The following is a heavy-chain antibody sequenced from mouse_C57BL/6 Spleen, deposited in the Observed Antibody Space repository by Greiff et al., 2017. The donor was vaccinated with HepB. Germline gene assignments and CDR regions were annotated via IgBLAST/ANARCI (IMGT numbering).Heavy chain of an antibody. J-gene: IGHJ1*03. V-gene: IGHV1-78*01. D-gene: IGHD3-2*02. CDR3: ARLLDSSGYDWYFDV. Sequence: QVQLQQPGAELVKPGASVKMSCKASGYTFTDHTIHWMKQRPEQGLEWIGYIYPRDGSTKYNEKFKGKATLTADKSSSTAYMQLNSLTSEDSAVYFCARLLDSSGYDWYFDVWGTGTTVTVSS. CDR1: GYTFTDHT. CDR2: IYPRDGST.